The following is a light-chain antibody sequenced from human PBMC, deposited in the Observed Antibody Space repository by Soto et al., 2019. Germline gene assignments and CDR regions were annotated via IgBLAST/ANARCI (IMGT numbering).Light chain of an antibody. J-gene: IGLJ1*01. V-gene: IGLV2-14*03. CDR2: EVT. CDR3: CSYVSSKTYL. Sequence: QSALTQPASVSGSPGQSSTSSGTGTRLDVGGYNYVSWYQQQPGKAPKLIIYEVTNRPSGVSDRFSGSKSDNTASLTISGLQTEDEADYYCCSYVSSKTYLFGTGTKVTVL. CDR1: RLDVGGYNY.